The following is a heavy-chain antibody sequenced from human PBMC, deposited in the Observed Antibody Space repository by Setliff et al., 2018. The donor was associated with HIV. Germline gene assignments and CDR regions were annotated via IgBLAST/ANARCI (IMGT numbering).Heavy chain of an antibody. V-gene: IGHV4-38-2*01. CDR3: ARGSGYDSYYYYYMDV. J-gene: IGHJ6*03. CDR1: GYSISSGYY. D-gene: IGHD5-12*01. CDR2: IYHSGTT. Sequence: SETLSLTCAVSGYSISSGYYWGWIRQTPGKGLEWIGSIYHSGTTYYNPSLRSRVTISVDTSKTQFSLKLSSVTAADTAVYYCARGSGYDSYYYYYMDVWGKGTTVTVSS.